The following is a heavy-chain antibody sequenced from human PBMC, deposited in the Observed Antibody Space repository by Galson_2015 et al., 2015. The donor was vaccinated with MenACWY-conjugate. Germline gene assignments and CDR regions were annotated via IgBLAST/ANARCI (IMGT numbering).Heavy chain of an antibody. J-gene: IGHJ6*03. CDR3: AKDWSVPYSTISYYFYMDV. D-gene: IGHD6-13*01. CDR1: GFTFSRFG. Sequence: SLRLSCAASGFTFSRFGMHWVRQAPGKGLEWMAVISYDGSNESYADSVKGRFTISRDNSKNTLYLQMNSLRADDTAVYYCAKDWSVPYSTISYYFYMDVWGNGTTVTVPS. V-gene: IGHV3-30*18. CDR2: ISYDGSNE.